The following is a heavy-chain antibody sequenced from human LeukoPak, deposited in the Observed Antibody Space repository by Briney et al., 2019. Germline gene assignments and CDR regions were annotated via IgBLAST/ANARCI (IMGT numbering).Heavy chain of an antibody. CDR3: ARDRAFGGVIGAFDI. D-gene: IGHD3-16*01. J-gene: IGHJ3*02. Sequence: GGSLRLSCAASGFTFSSYWMSWVRQAPGKGLEWVANIKHDGSEKYYVDSVKGRFTISRDNAKNSLYLQMNSLRAEDTAVYYCARDRAFGGVIGAFDIWGQGKLVTVSS. V-gene: IGHV3-7*01. CDR1: GFTFSSYW. CDR2: IKHDGSEK.